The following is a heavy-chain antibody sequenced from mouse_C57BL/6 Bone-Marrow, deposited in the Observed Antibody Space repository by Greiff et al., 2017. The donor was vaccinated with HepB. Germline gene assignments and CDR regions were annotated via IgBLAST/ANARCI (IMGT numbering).Heavy chain of an antibody. D-gene: IGHD1-1*01. CDR3: ARITTVAPYAMDY. V-gene: IGHV5-16*01. CDR2: INYDGSST. CDR1: GFTFSDYY. J-gene: IGHJ4*01. Sequence: EVKVVESEGGLVQPGSSMKLSCTASGFTFSDYYMAWVRQVPEKGLEWVANINYDGSSTYYLDSLKSRFIISRDNAKNILYLQMSSLKSEDTATYYCARITTVAPYAMDYWGQGTSVTVSS.